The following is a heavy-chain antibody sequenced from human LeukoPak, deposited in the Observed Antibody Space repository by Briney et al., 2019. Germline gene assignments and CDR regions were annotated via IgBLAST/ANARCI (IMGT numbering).Heavy chain of an antibody. CDR1: GYTFTSYG. Sequence: ASVKVSCKASGYTFTSYGISWVRQAPGQGLEWMGWISAYNGNTNYAQKLQGRVTMTTDTSTSTAYMELRSLRSDDTAVYYCARFFGIVVAPNDAFDIWGQGTMVTVSS. D-gene: IGHD3-22*01. V-gene: IGHV1-18*01. CDR3: ARFFGIVVAPNDAFDI. J-gene: IGHJ3*02. CDR2: ISAYNGNT.